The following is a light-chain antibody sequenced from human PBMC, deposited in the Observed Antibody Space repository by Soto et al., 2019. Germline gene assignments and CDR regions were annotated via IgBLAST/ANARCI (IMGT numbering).Light chain of an antibody. CDR3: QQYNSYLWT. J-gene: IGKJ1*01. CDR1: RDVGSD. V-gene: IGKV1-17*01. CDR2: AAS. Sequence: QMTQSPSSLSASVGDKIIITCRASRDVGSDVSWYQQKPVQAPKLLIYAASNLYTGVPSRFSGSGSGTEFTLTISSLQPDDFATYYCQQYNSYLWTFGQGTKVDIK.